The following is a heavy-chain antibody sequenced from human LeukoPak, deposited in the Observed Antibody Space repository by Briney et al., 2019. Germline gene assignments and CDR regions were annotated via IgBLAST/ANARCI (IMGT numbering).Heavy chain of an antibody. D-gene: IGHD5-24*01. CDR2: IQHSGNS. CDR3: ARGRRWLQSPFDY. Sequence: SETLSLTCTVSGGAISSYFWSWIRQPPGKGLDWIGYIQHSGNSNYNSSLKSRVTISVDTSQNHFSLKLSSVTAADTAVYYCARGRRWLQSPFDYWGQGTLVTVSS. V-gene: IGHV4-59*01. J-gene: IGHJ4*02. CDR1: GGAISSYF.